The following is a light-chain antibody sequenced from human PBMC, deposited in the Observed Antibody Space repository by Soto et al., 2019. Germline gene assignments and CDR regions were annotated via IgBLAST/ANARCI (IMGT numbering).Light chain of an antibody. CDR2: DAS. CDR3: QQYDDYPLT. CDR1: QNIKSW. V-gene: IGKV1-5*01. J-gene: IGKJ4*01. Sequence: DIQMTQSPSTLSASVGDRVTITCRASQNIKSWLAWYQQKPGTAPKLLIYDASTLESGVPSRFSGSGSGTEFTLTITSLQPDYFSTFDCQQYDDYPLTFGGVTNVEIK.